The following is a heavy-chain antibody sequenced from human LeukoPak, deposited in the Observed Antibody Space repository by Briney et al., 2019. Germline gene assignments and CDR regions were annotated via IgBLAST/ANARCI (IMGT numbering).Heavy chain of an antibody. J-gene: IGHJ4*02. CDR3: ARVVVRDANNYKDY. CDR1: GDTFTGYY. CDR2: INPNSGGT. D-gene: IGHD5-24*01. Sequence: ASVKVSCKASGDTFTGYYIHWVRQAPGQGLEWMGWINPNSGGTNYAQKFQGRVTMTRDTSISTAYLDLSRLRSDDTAVYYCARVVVRDANNYKDYWGQGTLVTVSS. V-gene: IGHV1-2*02.